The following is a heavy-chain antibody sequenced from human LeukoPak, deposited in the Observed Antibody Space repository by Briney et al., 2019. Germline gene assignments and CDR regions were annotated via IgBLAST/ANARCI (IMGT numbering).Heavy chain of an antibody. Sequence: ASVKVSCKASGYTFSRFHIHWVRQVPGQGLEWMGIINPTGGSTHYAQKFQGRGTMTRDMSTSTVYMEVRGLKSEDTAVYYCARESQDMTAGYRPYNWFDPWGQGTLVTVSS. J-gene: IGHJ5*02. CDR1: GYTFSRFH. CDR3: ARESQDMTAGYRPYNWFDP. D-gene: IGHD2-21*02. V-gene: IGHV1-46*01. CDR2: INPTGGST.